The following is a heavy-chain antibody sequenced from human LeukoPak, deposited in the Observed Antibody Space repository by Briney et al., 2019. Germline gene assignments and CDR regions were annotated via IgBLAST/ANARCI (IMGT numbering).Heavy chain of an antibody. J-gene: IGHJ3*02. CDR2: INTNTGNP. Sequence: ASVKVSCKASGYTFTSYAMNWVRQAPGQGLEWMGWINTNTGNPTYAQGFTGRFVFSLDTSVSTAYLRISSLKAEDTAVYYCARIGGKGSSSWHDAFDIWGQGTMVTVSS. V-gene: IGHV7-4-1*02. CDR3: ARIGGKGSSSWHDAFDI. CDR1: GYTFTSYA. D-gene: IGHD6-13*01.